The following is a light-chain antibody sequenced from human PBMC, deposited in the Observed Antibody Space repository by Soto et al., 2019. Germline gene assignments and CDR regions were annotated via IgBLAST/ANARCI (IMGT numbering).Light chain of an antibody. J-gene: IGLJ1*01. V-gene: IGLV2-18*02. Sequence: SALTQPPSVSGSPGQSVAISCTGTSSDVGSYNRVSWYQQPPGAAPKLMIYEVSNRPSGVPDRFSGSKSGNTASLTISGLQAEDEAEYYCNSYTGIRTYVFGTGTKSPS. CDR2: EVS. CDR1: SSDVGSYNR. CDR3: NSYTGIRTYV.